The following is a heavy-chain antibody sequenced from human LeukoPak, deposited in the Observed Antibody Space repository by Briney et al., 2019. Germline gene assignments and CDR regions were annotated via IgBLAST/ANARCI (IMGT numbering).Heavy chain of an antibody. CDR3: ARAQSYVGYAEADY. J-gene: IGHJ4*02. CDR1: GGTFSSYA. D-gene: IGHD5-12*01. V-gene: IGHV1-69*13. CDR2: IIPIFGTA. Sequence: SVKVSCKASGGTFSSYAISWVRQAPGQGLEWMGGIIPIFGTANYAQKCQGRVTITADESTSTAYMELSSLRSEDTAVYYCARAQSYVGYAEADYWGQGTLVTVSS.